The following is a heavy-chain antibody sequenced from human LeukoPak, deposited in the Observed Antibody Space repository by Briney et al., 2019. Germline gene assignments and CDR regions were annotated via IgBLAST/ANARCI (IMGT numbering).Heavy chain of an antibody. Sequence: YADSVKGRFTISRDNSKNTLYLQMNSLRAEDTAVYYCAREGPDCGGDCYYDYWGQGTLVTVSS. V-gene: IGHV3-30*07. CDR3: AREGPDCGGDCYYDY. J-gene: IGHJ4*02. D-gene: IGHD2-21*01.